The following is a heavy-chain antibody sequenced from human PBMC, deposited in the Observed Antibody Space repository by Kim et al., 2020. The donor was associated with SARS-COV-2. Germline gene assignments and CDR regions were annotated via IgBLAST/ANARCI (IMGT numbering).Heavy chain of an antibody. V-gene: IGHV3-30*01. CDR3: AREHYDTSGSTFDI. J-gene: IGHJ3*02. Sequence: DDSVKGRFTVSRDNSKNALYLQMNSLRVDDTAVYYCAREHYDTSGSTFDIWGQGTMVTVSS. D-gene: IGHD3-22*01.